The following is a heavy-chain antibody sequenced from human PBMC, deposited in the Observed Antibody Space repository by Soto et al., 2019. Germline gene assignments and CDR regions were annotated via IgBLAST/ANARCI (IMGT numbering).Heavy chain of an antibody. Sequence: GSLRLSCAASGFTFSSYGMHWVRQAPGKGLEWVAVISYDGSNKYYADSVKGRFTISRDNSKNTLYLQMNSLRAEDTAVYYCAKDVGAAAGGPDYWGQGTLVTVSS. V-gene: IGHV3-30*18. CDR1: GFTFSSYG. J-gene: IGHJ4*02. CDR3: AKDVGAAAGGPDY. CDR2: ISYDGSNK. D-gene: IGHD6-13*01.